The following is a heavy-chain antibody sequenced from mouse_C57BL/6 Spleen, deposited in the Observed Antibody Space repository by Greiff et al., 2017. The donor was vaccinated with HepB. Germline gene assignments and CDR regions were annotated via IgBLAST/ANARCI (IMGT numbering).Heavy chain of an antibody. J-gene: IGHJ2*01. V-gene: IGHV1-52*01. Sequence: VQLQQPGAELVRPGSSVKLSCKASGYTFTSYWMHWVKQRPIQGLEWIGNIDPSDSETHYNQKFKDKATLTVDKSSSTAYMQLSSLTSEDSAVYYCAREYYGSRYFDYWGQGTTLTVSS. CDR3: AREYYGSRYFDY. D-gene: IGHD1-1*01. CDR1: GYTFTSYW. CDR2: IDPSDSET.